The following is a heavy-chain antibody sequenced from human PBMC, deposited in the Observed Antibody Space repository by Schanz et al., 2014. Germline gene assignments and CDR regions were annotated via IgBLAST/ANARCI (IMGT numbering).Heavy chain of an antibody. CDR3: AKDFVPLVQQLIRSGGAHLDH. CDR2: ATFDGTKK. D-gene: IGHD6-13*01. Sequence: QVQLVESGGGVVQPGRSLRLSCAASGFNFRNYGMHWVRQAPGKGLEWVAGATFDGTKKYYGDSVKGRFTISRDNPKNTLYLQMNSLRAEDTAVYYCAKDFVPLVQQLIRSGGAHLDHWGQGTLVTVSS. V-gene: IGHV3-33*03. CDR1: GFNFRNYG. J-gene: IGHJ4*02.